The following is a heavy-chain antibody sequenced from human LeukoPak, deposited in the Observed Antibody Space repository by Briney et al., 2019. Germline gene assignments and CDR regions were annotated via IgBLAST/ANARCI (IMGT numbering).Heavy chain of an antibody. D-gene: IGHD3-22*01. Sequence: ASETLSLXCAVYGGSFSGYYWSWIRQPPGKGLESIGEINHSGSTNYNPSLKSRVTISVDTSKNQFSLKLSSVTAADTAVYYCARGKSYYHDSSGYYPYYFDYWGQGTLVTVSS. CDR2: INHSGST. CDR1: GGSFSGYY. J-gene: IGHJ4*02. CDR3: ARGKSYYHDSSGYYPYYFDY. V-gene: IGHV4-34*01.